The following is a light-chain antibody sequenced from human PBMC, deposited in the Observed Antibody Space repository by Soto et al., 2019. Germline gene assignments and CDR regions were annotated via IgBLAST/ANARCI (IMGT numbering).Light chain of an antibody. CDR3: QQYSSYWT. CDR2: DAS. CDR1: QSMSRW. Sequence: DIQMTQSPSTLSASVGDRVTITCRASQSMSRWLAWYQQKPGKAPNLLIYDASTLERGVPSRFSGSGSGTEFTLTINSLQPDDFATYYCQQYSSYWTFGQGTKLEIK. V-gene: IGKV1-5*01. J-gene: IGKJ2*01.